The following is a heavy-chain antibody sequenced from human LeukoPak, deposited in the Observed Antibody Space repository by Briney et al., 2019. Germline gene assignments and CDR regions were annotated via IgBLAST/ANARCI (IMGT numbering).Heavy chain of an antibody. J-gene: IGHJ4*02. CDR1: GFTDSSNY. Sequence: GGSLRLSCAASGFTDSSNYMSWVGQAPGKGLEGGSGIYSGGSTYYTDSVKGRFTISRDNSKNTLYLQMNSLRAEDTAVYYCAASLFVDWIGYWGQGTLVTVSS. V-gene: IGHV3-66*02. CDR2: IYSGGST. CDR3: AASLFVDWIGY. D-gene: IGHD2-21*01.